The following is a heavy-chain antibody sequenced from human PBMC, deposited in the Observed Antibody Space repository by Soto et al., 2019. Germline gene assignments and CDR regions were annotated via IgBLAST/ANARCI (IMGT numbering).Heavy chain of an antibody. CDR1: GGSISSYY. CDR3: ARRYGDCLDN. CDR2: IYYSGST. V-gene: IGHV4-59*08. D-gene: IGHD4-17*01. J-gene: IGHJ4*02. Sequence: SETLSLTCTVSGGSISSYYWSWIRQPPGKGLEWIGYIYYSGSTNYNPSLKSRVTISVDTSKNQFSLKLSSVTAADTAVYYCARRYGDCLDNWGQGTLVTVSS.